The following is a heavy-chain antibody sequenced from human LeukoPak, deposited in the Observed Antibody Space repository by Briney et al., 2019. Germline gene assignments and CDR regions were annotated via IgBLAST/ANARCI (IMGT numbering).Heavy chain of an antibody. J-gene: IGHJ4*02. Sequence: GGSLRLSCAGSGFTFTHYCMSWVRQAPGKGLEWVANIKQDESERDYVDSVKGRFTISRDNAKNSLYLQMNSLRAEDTAVYYCARGGARYFDYWGQGALVTVSS. D-gene: IGHD1-26*01. V-gene: IGHV3-7*01. CDR2: IKQDESER. CDR1: GFTFTHYC. CDR3: ARGGARYFDY.